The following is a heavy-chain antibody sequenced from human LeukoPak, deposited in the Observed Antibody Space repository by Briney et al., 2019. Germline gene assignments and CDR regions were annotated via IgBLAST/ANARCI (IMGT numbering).Heavy chain of an antibody. CDR3: ARVTMVPPNLAPPYYMDV. Sequence: SETLSLTSAVYGGSFSGYYWSWIRQPPGKGLEWTGEINHSGSTNYNPSLKSRVTISVDTSKNQFSLKLSSVTAADTAVYYCARVTMVPPNLAPPYYMDVWGKGTTVTVSS. V-gene: IGHV4-34*01. D-gene: IGHD3-10*01. CDR1: GGSFSGYY. CDR2: INHSGST. J-gene: IGHJ6*03.